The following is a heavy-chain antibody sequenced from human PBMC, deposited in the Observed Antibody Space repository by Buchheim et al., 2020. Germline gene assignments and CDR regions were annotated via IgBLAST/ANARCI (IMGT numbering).Heavy chain of an antibody. CDR2: INTSGGTT. Sequence: QVQLVQSGAEVKKPGASVKVSCKASGYTFTNYYIQWVRQAPGQGLEWMGMINTSGGTTSYAQKFQGRVTMTRDTSTSTAYMELSSLRSDDTALYYCARLRLRLGELTLDLWGHGTL. V-gene: IGHV1-46*01. CDR3: ARLRLRLGELTLDL. J-gene: IGHJ2*01. D-gene: IGHD3-16*01. CDR1: GYTFTNYY.